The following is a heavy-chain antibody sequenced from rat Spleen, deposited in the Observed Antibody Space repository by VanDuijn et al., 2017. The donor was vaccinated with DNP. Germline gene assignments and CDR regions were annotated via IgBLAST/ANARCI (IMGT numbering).Heavy chain of an antibody. CDR1: GFTFSDYN. V-gene: IGHV5S10*01. CDR3: ATSVPAFAY. CDR2: IIYDASST. D-gene: IGHD3-8*01. J-gene: IGHJ3*01. Sequence: EVKLVESGGGLVQPGRSLKLSCAGSGFTFSDYNMAWVRQAPKKGLEWVTTIIYDASSTYYGDSVKGRFTISRDNAKSTLYLQMDSLRSEDTATYYCATSVPAFAYWGQGTLVTVSS.